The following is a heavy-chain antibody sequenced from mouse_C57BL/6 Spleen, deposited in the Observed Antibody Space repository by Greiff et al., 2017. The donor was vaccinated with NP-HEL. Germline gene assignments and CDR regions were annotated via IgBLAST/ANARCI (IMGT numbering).Heavy chain of an antibody. V-gene: IGHV1-39*01. J-gene: IGHJ3*01. CDR1: GYSFTDYN. CDR3: SRLSNDYGSTSFAY. Sequence: VQLQQSGPELVKPGASVKISCKASGYSFTDYNMHWVKQSTGQGLEWIGVINPNYGATSYNQKFKGKATLTVDQSSSTAYMQLNSLTSEDSAVYYCSRLSNDYGSTSFAYWGQGTLLTVSA. CDR2: INPNYGAT. D-gene: IGHD1-1*01.